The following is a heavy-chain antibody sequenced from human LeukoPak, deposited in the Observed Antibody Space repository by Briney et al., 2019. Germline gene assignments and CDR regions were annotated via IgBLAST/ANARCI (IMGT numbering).Heavy chain of an antibody. D-gene: IGHD3-3*01. J-gene: IGHJ4*02. CDR1: GGSISSYY. Sequence: SETLSLTCTVSGGSISSYYWSWIRQPPGKGLEWIGYIYTSGSTNYNPSLKSRVTISVDTSKNQFSLKLSSVTAADTAVYYCARHRAKEYYDFWSGSGDFSFDYWGQGTLVTVSS. CDR2: IYTSGST. V-gene: IGHV4-4*09. CDR3: ARHRAKEYYDFWSGSGDFSFDY.